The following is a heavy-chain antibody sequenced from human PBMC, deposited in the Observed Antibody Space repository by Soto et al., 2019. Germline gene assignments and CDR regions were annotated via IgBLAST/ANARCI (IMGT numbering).Heavy chain of an antibody. CDR3: ATVRYYYGSGSYPNWFDP. J-gene: IGHJ5*02. CDR1: GYTLTELS. V-gene: IGHV1-24*01. CDR2: FDPEDGET. Sequence: ASVKVSCKVSGYTLTELSMHRVRQAPGKGLEWMGGFDPEDGETIYAQKFQGRVTMTEDTSTDTAYMELSSLRSEDAAVYYCATVRYYYGSGSYPNWFDPWGQGTLVTVSS. D-gene: IGHD3-10*01.